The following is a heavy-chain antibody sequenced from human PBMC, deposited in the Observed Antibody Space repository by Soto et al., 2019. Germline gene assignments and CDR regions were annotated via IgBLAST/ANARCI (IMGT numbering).Heavy chain of an antibody. V-gene: IGHV1-8*01. CDR2: MNPNSGNT. CDR3: ARGGRGRYTEEKNY. Sequence: ASVKVSCKASGYTFTSYDINWVRQATGQGLEWMGWMNPNSGNTGYAQKFQGRVTMTRNTSISTAYMELSSLRSGDTAVYYCARGGRGRYTEEKNYWGQGTLVTVSS. J-gene: IGHJ4*02. CDR1: GYTFTSYD. D-gene: IGHD3-16*02.